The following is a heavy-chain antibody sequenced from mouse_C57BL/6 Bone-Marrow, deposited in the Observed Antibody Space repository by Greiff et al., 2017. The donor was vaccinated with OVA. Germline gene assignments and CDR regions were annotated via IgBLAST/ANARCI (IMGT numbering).Heavy chain of an antibody. CDR1: GFNIKDYY. CDR2: IDPEDGET. J-gene: IGHJ4*01. Sequence: VQLQQSGAELVKPGASVKLSCTASGFNIKDYYMHWVKQRTEQGLEWIGRIDPEDGETKYATKFQGKATITADTSSNTAYLQLSSLTSEDTAVYYCARGYYGSSPSYAMDYWGQGTSVTVAS. CDR3: ARGYYGSSPSYAMDY. D-gene: IGHD1-1*01. V-gene: IGHV14-2*01.